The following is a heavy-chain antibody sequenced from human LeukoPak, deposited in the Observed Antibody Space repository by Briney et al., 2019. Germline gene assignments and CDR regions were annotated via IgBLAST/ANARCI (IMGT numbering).Heavy chain of an antibody. CDR2: IYYSGST. Sequence: SETLSLTCTVSGGSISSSSYYWGWIRQPPGKGLEWIGSIYYSGSTYYNPSLKSRVTISVDTSKNQFSLKLSSVTAADTAVYYCATTTIRLGYWDQGTLVTVSS. CDR1: GGSISSSSYY. J-gene: IGHJ4*02. CDR3: ATTTIRLGY. V-gene: IGHV4-39*07. D-gene: IGHD5-12*01.